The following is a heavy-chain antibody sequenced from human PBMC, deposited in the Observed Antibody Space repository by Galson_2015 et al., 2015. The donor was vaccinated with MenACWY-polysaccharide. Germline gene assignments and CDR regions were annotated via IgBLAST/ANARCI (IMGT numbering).Heavy chain of an antibody. J-gene: IGHJ3*02. CDR2: IQYDGSKI. CDR3: AREGSRIVFHAFDT. Sequence: SLRLSCAASGSRFSHSGMHWVRQAPGKGLEWVAVIQYDGSKIIYAESVKGRFTISRDNSKNTLFLEMNSLGAEDTAVYYCAREGSRIVFHAFDTWGQGTMVTASS. CDR1: GSRFSHSG. V-gene: IGHV3-33*01. D-gene: IGHD6-13*01.